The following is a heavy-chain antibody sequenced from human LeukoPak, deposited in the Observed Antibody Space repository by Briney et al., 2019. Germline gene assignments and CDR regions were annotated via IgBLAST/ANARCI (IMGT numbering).Heavy chain of an antibody. J-gene: IGHJ4*02. CDR1: GYSFISYW. CDR2: IYPGDSNT. CDR3: ARSRGYNYHFDY. V-gene: IGHV5-51*01. Sequence: GKSLKSSCKGSGYSFISYWIGWVRQMPGKGLEWMGIIYPGDSNTRYSPSFQGQVTISADKSISTAYLQWSSLKASDTAMYYCARSRGYNYHFDYWGQGTLVTVSS. D-gene: IGHD5-18*01.